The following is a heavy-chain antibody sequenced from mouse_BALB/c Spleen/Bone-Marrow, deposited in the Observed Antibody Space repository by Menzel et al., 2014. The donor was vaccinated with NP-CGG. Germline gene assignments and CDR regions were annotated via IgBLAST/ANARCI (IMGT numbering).Heavy chain of an antibody. J-gene: IGHJ2*01. CDR2: MDPNTGRT. D-gene: IGHD2-2*01. CDR1: GYTFTSYW. V-gene: IGHV1S81*02. CDR3: ARINGYDY. Sequence: VQLQQSGAELVKPGASVKLSCKASGYTFTSYWMHWVKQRPGRGLEWIGEMDPNTGRTDYNKKFKSQVSLTVDKSSSTAYMHLSSLTSEDSAVYYCARINGYDYWGQGTTLTVSS.